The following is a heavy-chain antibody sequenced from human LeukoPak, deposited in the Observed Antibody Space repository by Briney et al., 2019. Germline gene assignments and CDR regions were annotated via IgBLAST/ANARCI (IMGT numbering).Heavy chain of an antibody. Sequence: PSETLSLTCAVYGGSFSGYYWSWIRQPPGKGLEWIGEINHSGSTNYNPSLKSRVTISVDTSKNQFSLKLSSVTAADTAVYYCARIPRYSGYLREAFDIWGQGTMVTVSS. CDR2: INHSGST. CDR1: GGSFSGYY. CDR3: ARIPRYSGYLREAFDI. J-gene: IGHJ3*02. D-gene: IGHD5-12*01. V-gene: IGHV4-34*01.